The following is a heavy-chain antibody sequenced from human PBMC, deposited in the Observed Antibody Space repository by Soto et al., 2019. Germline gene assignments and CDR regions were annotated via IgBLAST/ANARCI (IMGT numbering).Heavy chain of an antibody. V-gene: IGHV4-31*02. CDR1: GGSMSSGGYY. CDR3: AREGAGGRQKVLDY. D-gene: IGHD6-13*01. CDR2: IYYSGST. Sequence: SETLCLPWTVSGGSMSSGGYYWSWIRQHPGKGLEWIGYIYYSGSTYYNPSLKSRVTISVDTSKNQFSLKLSSVTAADTAVYYCAREGAGGRQKVLDYLGKGNLVTGSP. J-gene: IGHJ4*02.